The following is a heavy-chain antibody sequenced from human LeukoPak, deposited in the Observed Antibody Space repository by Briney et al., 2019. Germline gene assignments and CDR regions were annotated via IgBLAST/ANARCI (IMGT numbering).Heavy chain of an antibody. J-gene: IGHJ4*02. D-gene: IGHD7-27*01. V-gene: IGHV4-61*02. CDR3: ARGPHYALGIYFDY. Sequence: PSQTLSLTCTVSGNSISSGDNYWSWIRQPAGKGLEWIGRIYSSGRTDYNPSLKSRVTMSVDTSKNQFSLKLNSVTAADTAVYYCARGPHYALGIYFDYWGQGTLVTVSS. CDR2: IYSSGRT. CDR1: GNSISSGDNY.